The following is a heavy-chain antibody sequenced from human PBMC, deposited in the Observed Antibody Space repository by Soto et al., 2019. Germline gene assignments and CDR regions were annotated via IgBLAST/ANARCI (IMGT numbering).Heavy chain of an antibody. J-gene: IGHJ5*01. V-gene: IGHV4-59*08. CDR1: GGSISSYY. Sequence: PSETLSLTCTVSGGSISSYYWSWIRQPPGKGLEWIGYIYYSGSTNYNPSLKSRVTISVDTSKNQFSLKLSSVTAADTAVYYCARIKLVATIGPIGRRRWFDSWGQGTLVTVAS. CDR3: ARIKLVATIGPIGRRRWFDS. D-gene: IGHD5-12*01. CDR2: IYYSGST.